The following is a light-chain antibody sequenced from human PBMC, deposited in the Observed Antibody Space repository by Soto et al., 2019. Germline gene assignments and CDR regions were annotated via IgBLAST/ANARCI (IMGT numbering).Light chain of an antibody. V-gene: IGLV2-8*01. CDR3: KSYAGSKTYV. Sequence: QSVLTQPPSASGSPGQSVTISCTGTKNDVGFYDFVSWYQHHPGKAPRLIIYEVVQRPSGVPDRFSGSKSGNTASLTVSGLQAADEADYFCKSYAGSKTYVFGSGTKV. CDR2: EVV. CDR1: KNDVGFYDF. J-gene: IGLJ1*01.